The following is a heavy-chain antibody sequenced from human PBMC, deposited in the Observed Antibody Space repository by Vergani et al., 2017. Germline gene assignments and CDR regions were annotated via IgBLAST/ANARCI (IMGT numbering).Heavy chain of an antibody. CDR2: MNPNSGNT. Sequence: QVQLVQSGAEVKKPGASVKVSCKASGYTFTSYDINWVRQATGQGLEWMGWMNPNSGNTGYAQKFQGRVTMTTDTSTSTAYMELRSLGSDDTAVYYWARDLVGVGGYYYYGMDVWGQGTTVTVSS. J-gene: IGHJ6*02. D-gene: IGHD2-15*01. V-gene: IGHV1-8*01. CDR1: GYTFTSYD. CDR3: ARDLVGVGGYYYYGMDV.